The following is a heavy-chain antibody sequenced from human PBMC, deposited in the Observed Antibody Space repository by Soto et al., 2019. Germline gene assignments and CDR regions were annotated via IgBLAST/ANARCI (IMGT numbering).Heavy chain of an antibody. CDR3: TKGMGYTVTTSHPFDH. CDR1: GFTFDDYA. Sequence: EVQLVESGGGLAQPGRSLRLSCAASGFTFDDYAMHWVRQAPGKGLQWVSGISWNRGAVGYADSVKGRFTISRDNAKNSLYLQMNSLRPEDTAFYYCTKGMGYTVTTSHPFDHWGLGTLVTVSS. CDR2: ISWNRGAV. V-gene: IGHV3-9*01. D-gene: IGHD4-17*01. J-gene: IGHJ4*02.